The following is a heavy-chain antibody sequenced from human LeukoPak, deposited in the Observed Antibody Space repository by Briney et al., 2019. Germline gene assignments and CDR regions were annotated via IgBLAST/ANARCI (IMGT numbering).Heavy chain of an antibody. V-gene: IGHV4-31*03. D-gene: IGHD4-11*01. CDR3: ARGQDDYSSFYTWFDP. CDR1: GGSISSGGYY. CDR2: IYYSGNT. J-gene: IGHJ5*02. Sequence: SETLSLTCTVSGGSISSGGYYSSWIRHHPGKGLEWIGYIYYSGNTYYSPSLKSRLTISIETSKNQFSLKLRSVTAADTAVYYCARGQDDYSSFYTWFDPWGQGTLVTVSS.